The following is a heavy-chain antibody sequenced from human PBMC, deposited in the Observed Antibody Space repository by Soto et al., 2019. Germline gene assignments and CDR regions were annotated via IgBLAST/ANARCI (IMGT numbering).Heavy chain of an antibody. CDR2: IHYSGST. D-gene: IGHD3-10*01. CDR1: GGSISSCGYY. V-gene: IGHV4-31*03. CDR3: ARAPSYGSGSYLIGA. J-gene: IGHJ5*02. Sequence: PSETLSLTCTVSGGSISSCGYYWSWIRQHPGKVLEWIGYIHYSGSTYYNPSLKSRVTISVDPSKNQFSLKLSSVTAADTAVYYSARAPSYGSGSYLIGACGQGTLV.